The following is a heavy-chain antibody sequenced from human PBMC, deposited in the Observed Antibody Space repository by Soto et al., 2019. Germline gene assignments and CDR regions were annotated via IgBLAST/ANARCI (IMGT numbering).Heavy chain of an antibody. CDR1: GFTFSSYA. Sequence: QVQLVESGGGVVQPGRSLRLSCAASGFTFSSYAMHWVRRAPGKGQEWMAVMSYDGSNKYYADSVKGRFTISRDNSKNTQYLQMNSLRPEDTALDYCARDGGAYCGQGTLVIVSS. CDR2: MSYDGSNK. V-gene: IGHV3-30-3*01. CDR3: ARDGGAY. J-gene: IGHJ4*02. D-gene: IGHD3-16*01.